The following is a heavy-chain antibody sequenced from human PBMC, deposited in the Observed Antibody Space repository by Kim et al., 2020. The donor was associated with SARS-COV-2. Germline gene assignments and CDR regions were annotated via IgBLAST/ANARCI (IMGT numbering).Heavy chain of an antibody. D-gene: IGHD6-6*01. CDR2: ISYDGSNK. J-gene: IGHJ4*02. V-gene: IGHV3-30*18. Sequence: GGSLRLSCAASGFTFSSYGMHWVRQAPGKGLEWVAVISYDGSNKYYADSVKGRFTISRDNSKNTLYLQMNSLRAEDTAVYYCAKGPRAKIIAAPGYWGQGTLVTVSS. CDR1: GFTFSSYG. CDR3: AKGPRAKIIAAPGY.